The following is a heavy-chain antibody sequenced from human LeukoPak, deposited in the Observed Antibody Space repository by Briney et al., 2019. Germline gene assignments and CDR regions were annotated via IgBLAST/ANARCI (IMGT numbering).Heavy chain of an antibody. D-gene: IGHD6-13*01. J-gene: IGHJ4*02. CDR2: ISGSGGST. CDR3: ARGNSGAAAGSALDY. Sequence: GGSLRLSCAASGFTFSSYAMSWVRQAPGKGLEWVSAISGSGGSTYYADSVKGRFTISRDNSKNTLYLQMNSLRAEDTAVYYCARGNSGAAAGSALDYWGQGTLVTVSS. V-gene: IGHV3-23*01. CDR1: GFTFSSYA.